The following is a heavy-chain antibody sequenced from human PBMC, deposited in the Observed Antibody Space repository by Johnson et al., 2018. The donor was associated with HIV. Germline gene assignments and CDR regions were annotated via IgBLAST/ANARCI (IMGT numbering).Heavy chain of an antibody. J-gene: IGHJ3*02. V-gene: IGHV3-66*01. CDR3: ARDPFPRVDAFDI. Sequence: MLLVESGGALVQPGGSLRLSCAGSGFNVSDNYMSWVRQAPGTGLEWVSVIYSGGSTFHAHSVKGRFTISKDNSEHTVYLQMNSLRAEYTAVYYCARDPFPRVDAFDIWGQGTMVTVST. CDR1: GFNVSDNY. CDR2: IYSGGST.